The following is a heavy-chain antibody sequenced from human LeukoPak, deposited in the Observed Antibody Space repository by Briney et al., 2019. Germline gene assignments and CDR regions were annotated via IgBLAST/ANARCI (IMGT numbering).Heavy chain of an antibody. Sequence: SETLSLTCTVSGGSISSSSYYWGWIRQPPGKGLEWIGSIYYSGSTYYNPSLKSRVTISVDTSKNQFSLKLSSVTAADTAVYYCARVQAIYTMVRGVIAWFDPWGQGTLVTVSS. CDR2: IYYSGST. V-gene: IGHV4-39*01. CDR1: GGSISSSSYY. CDR3: ARVQAIYTMVRGVIAWFDP. J-gene: IGHJ5*02. D-gene: IGHD3-10*01.